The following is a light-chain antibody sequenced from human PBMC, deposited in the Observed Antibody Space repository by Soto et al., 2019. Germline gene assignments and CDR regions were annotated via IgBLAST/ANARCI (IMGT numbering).Light chain of an antibody. Sequence: EIVMTQSPSTLSLSPGERATLSCRASQSVGTYLAWYQQKPGQAPRLLIYDSSKRGTDIPARFSGSGSGTDVTLTISSLEPEDFAVYYCQQRSIWPPAFGGGTKVEIK. CDR1: QSVGTY. J-gene: IGKJ4*01. V-gene: IGKV3-11*01. CDR2: DSS. CDR3: QQRSIWPPA.